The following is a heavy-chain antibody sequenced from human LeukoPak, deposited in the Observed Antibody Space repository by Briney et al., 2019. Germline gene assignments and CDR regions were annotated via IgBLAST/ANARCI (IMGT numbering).Heavy chain of an antibody. J-gene: IGHJ4*02. Sequence: PSETLSLTCTVSGGSISSSSYYWGWIRQPPGEGLEWIGSIYYSGSTYYNPSLKSRVTISVDASKNQFSLKLSSVTAADTAVYYCARDGSGYSYGHSDYWGQGTLVTVSS. CDR3: ARDGSGYSYGHSDY. CDR1: GGSISSSSYY. V-gene: IGHV4-39*07. D-gene: IGHD5-18*01. CDR2: IYYSGST.